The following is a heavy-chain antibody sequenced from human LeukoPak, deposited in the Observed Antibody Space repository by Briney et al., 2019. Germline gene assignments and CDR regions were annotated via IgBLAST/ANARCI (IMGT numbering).Heavy chain of an antibody. CDR3: ATELRVPAWGAFDI. V-gene: IGHV1-24*01. D-gene: IGHD2-2*01. Sequence: ASVKVSCTVSGYTLTELSMHWVRQAPGEGLDWMRGLDPEDGETIYAQKFQGRVTMTEDTSTDPAYMELSSLRSEDTAVYYCATELRVPAWGAFDIWRQGTMVSVPS. CDR2: LDPEDGET. J-gene: IGHJ3*02. CDR1: GYTLTELS.